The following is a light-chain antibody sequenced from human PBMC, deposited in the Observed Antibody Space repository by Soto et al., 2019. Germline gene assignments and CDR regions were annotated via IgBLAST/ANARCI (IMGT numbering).Light chain of an antibody. CDR1: SSDVGGYNY. CDR2: EVS. J-gene: IGLJ2*01. Sequence: QSALTQPPSASASPGQSVTISCTGTSSDVGGYNYVSWYQQHPGKAPKLMIYEVSKRPSGVPDRFSCSKSGNTASLTVSGLLAEEEAVYYGTSNADTNNLSVF. V-gene: IGLV2-8*01. CDR3: TSNADTNNLSV.